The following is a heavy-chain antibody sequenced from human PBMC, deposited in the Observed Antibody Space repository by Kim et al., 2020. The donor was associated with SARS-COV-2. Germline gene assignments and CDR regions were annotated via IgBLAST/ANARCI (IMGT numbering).Heavy chain of an antibody. CDR3: ARGKVYDILTGYRRYYFD. D-gene: IGHD3-9*01. CDR1: GGSFSGYY. CDR2: INHSGST. Sequence: SETLSLTCAVYGGSFSGYYWSWIRQPPGKGLEWIGEINHSGSTNYNPSLKSRVTISVDTSKNQFSLKLSSVTAADTAVYYCARGKVYDILTGYRRYYFD. J-gene: IGHJ4*01. V-gene: IGHV4-34*01.